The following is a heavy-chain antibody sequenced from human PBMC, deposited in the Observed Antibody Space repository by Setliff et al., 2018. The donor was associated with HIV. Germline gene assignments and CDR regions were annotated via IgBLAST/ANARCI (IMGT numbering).Heavy chain of an antibody. V-gene: IGHV4-59*01. CDR1: SDSISSSY. J-gene: IGHJ5*02. CDR2: VHHSGST. Sequence: SETLSLTCTVSSDSISSSYWTWIRQPPGQGLEWIGYVHHSGSTKYNASLRSRVTMSVDTSKNLFSLTLRSVTAADTAVYYCASAGPYCGDDCPYNWITPWGQGTLVTVSS. CDR3: ASAGPYCGDDCPYNWITP. D-gene: IGHD2-21*02.